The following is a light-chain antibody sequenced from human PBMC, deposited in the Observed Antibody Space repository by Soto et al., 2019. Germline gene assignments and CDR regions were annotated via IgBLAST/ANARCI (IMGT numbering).Light chain of an antibody. Sequence: EIVLTQSPGTLSLSPGERATLSCRASQSGNNNYLAWYQQKPGRAPTLLIYGASSRATGIPERFSGSGSGTDFTLTISRLEPEDFAVYYCHQYGGSVFAFGPGTKVDIK. J-gene: IGKJ3*01. CDR2: GAS. CDR3: HQYGGSVFA. CDR1: QSGNNNY. V-gene: IGKV3-20*01.